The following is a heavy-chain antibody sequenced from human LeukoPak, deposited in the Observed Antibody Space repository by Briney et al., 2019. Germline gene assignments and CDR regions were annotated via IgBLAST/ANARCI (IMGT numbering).Heavy chain of an antibody. CDR2: IYHSGRT. D-gene: IGHD3-3*01. CDR1: GYSISSGYF. J-gene: IGHJ3*02. CDR3: ARSGPTYYDFWSGPAAFDI. Sequence: PSETLSLTCTVSGYSISSGYFWGWIRPPPGKGLEWIGSIYHSGRTYYNPSLKSRVTISVDTSKNQFSLKLRSVTAADTAVYYCARSGPTYYDFWSGPAAFDIWGQGTMVTVSS. V-gene: IGHV4-38-2*02.